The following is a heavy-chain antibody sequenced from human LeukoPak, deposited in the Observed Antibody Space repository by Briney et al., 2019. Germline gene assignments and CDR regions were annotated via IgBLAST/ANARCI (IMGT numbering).Heavy chain of an antibody. CDR3: ARNDSSGYFDY. CDR1: DYSISSGND. Sequence: SETLSLTCDVSDYSISSGNDWGWIRQPPGKGLEWIGSVYHSGSTHYSPSLKSRVTIAVDTSKNQFSLKLSSVTAADTAVYHCARNDSSGYFDYWGQGTLVTVSS. J-gene: IGHJ4*02. CDR2: VYHSGST. V-gene: IGHV4-38-2*01. D-gene: IGHD3-22*01.